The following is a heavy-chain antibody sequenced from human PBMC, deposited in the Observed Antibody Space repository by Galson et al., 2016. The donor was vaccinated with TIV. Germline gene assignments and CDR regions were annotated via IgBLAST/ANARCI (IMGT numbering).Heavy chain of an antibody. J-gene: IGHJ2*01. CDR2: IKQDGSEK. CDR1: RFNFSDYW. Sequence: SLRLSCAASRFNFSDYWMHWVRQAPGKGLEWVANIKQDGSEKYYVDSVKGRFIISRDNTKNSLYLQMNSLRAEDTAVYYCARRYFDPWGRGTLVTVSS. V-gene: IGHV3-7*03. CDR3: ARRYFDP.